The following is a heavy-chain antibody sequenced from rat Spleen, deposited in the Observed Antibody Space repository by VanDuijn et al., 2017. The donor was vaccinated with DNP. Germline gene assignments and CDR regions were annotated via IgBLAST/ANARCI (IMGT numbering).Heavy chain of an antibody. J-gene: IGHJ4*01. CDR2: ISTGGGNT. Sequence: EVQLVESGGGLVQPGRSMKLSCAASGFTFSNYYMAWVRQAPTKGLEWVAAISTGGGNTYYRDSVKGRFTISRDNAKSTLYLQMDSLRSEDTATYYCTRIGDLHNGGDGDALDAWGQGTSVTVSS. V-gene: IGHV5-25*01. D-gene: IGHD1-1*01. CDR1: GFTFSNYY. CDR3: TRIGDLHNGGDGDALDA.